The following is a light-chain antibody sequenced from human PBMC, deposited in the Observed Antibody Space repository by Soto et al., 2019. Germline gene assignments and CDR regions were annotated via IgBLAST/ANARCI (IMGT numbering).Light chain of an antibody. V-gene: IGLV1-44*01. J-gene: IGLJ3*02. CDR2: GND. Sequence: QSVLTQPPSASGTPGQRVTISCSGSSSNIESNTVNWYQQLPGTAPKLLISGNDQRPSGVPDRFSGSKSGTSASLAISGLQSEDEADYYCAVWDDSLNVWVFGGGTKLTVL. CDR3: AVWDDSLNVWV. CDR1: SSNIESNT.